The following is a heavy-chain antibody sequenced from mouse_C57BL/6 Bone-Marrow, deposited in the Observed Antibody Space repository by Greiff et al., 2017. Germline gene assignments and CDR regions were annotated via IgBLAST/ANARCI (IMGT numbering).Heavy chain of an antibody. J-gene: IGHJ3*01. V-gene: IGHV1-19*01. Sequence: EVMLVESGPVLVKPGASVKMSCKASGYTFTDYYMNWVKQSHGKSLEWIGVINPYNGGTSYNQKFKGKATLTVDKSSSTAYMELNSLTSEDSAVYYCARYDYDGPAYWGQGTLVTVSA. D-gene: IGHD2-4*01. CDR3: ARYDYDGPAY. CDR2: INPYNGGT. CDR1: GYTFTDYY.